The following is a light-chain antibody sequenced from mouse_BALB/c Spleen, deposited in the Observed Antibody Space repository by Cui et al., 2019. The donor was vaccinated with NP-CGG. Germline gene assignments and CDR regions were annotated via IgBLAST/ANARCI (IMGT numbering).Light chain of an antibody. CDR3: ALWYSNHWV. CDR1: TGAVTTSNY. CDR2: GTN. V-gene: IGLV1*01. J-gene: IGLJ1*01. Sequence: QAVVTQESELTTSPGETVTLTCRSSTGAVTTSNYANWVQEKPDHLFTGLIGGTNNRAPGVPARFSGSLIGDKAALTITGAQTEDEAKYFCALWYSNHWVFGGGTKLTVL.